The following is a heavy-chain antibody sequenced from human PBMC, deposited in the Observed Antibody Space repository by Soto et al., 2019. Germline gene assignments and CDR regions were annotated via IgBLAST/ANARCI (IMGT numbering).Heavy chain of an antibody. V-gene: IGHV4-4*02. D-gene: IGHD2-2*01. CDR2: ISNRGST. Sequence: QLHLQESGPGLVKPSGTLSLTCAVSGDSINSDDWWSWVRQPPGKGREWIGEISNRGSTNYNPSLKSRVTISVDKSKTQFSLKLRSVTAADTAVYYCARVSGDVVVVPTTIGYNWFDPWGQGTLVTVSS. J-gene: IGHJ5*02. CDR1: GDSINSDDW. CDR3: ARVSGDVVVVPTTIGYNWFDP.